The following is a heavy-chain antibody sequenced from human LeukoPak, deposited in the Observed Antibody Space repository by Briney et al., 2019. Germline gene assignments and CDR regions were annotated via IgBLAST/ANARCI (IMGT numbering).Heavy chain of an antibody. D-gene: IGHD5-24*01. CDR1: GFTLDDYA. J-gene: IGHJ4*02. Sequence: GGSLRLSCAASGFTLDDYAMHWVRPAPGKGVEWVSGLSWNSGSIDYADSVKGRFTISRDNAKNSLYLQMNSLRAEDTALYYCAKGPGMATVKRYLDYWGQGTLVTVSS. V-gene: IGHV3-9*01. CDR2: LSWNSGSI. CDR3: AKGPGMATVKRYLDY.